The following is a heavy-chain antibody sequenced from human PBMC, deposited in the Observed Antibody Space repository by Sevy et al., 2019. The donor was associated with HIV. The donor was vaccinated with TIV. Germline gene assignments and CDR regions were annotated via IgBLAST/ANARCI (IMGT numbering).Heavy chain of an antibody. CDR3: ARDRLGITISAEWGGGMDV. V-gene: IGHV3-33*08. CDR2: IRYDGSNK. CDR1: GFTFSDHR. J-gene: IGHJ6*02. Sequence: GGSLRLSCAAFGFTFSDHRMHWVRQAPGKGLEWVAVIRYDGSNKYYGGSVKGRFTISRDNSKNTLYLQMNSLRAEDTAVYYCARDRLGITISAEWGGGMDVWGQGTTVTVSS. D-gene: IGHD3-3*01.